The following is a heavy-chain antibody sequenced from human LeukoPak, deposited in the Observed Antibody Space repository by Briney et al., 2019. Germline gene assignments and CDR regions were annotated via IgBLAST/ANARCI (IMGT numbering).Heavy chain of an antibody. J-gene: IGHJ5*01. D-gene: IGHD1-26*01. CDR2: VNPNSGDT. Sequence: ASVKVSCKASGYTFTGYYLHWVRQAPGQGLEWMGCVNPNSGDTNYARKFRGSVTMTRDTSISTVYMELSRLRSDDTAVYYCARASGSYWWFDSWGQGTLVTVSS. CDR1: GYTFTGYY. V-gene: IGHV1-2*02. CDR3: ARASGSYWWFDS.